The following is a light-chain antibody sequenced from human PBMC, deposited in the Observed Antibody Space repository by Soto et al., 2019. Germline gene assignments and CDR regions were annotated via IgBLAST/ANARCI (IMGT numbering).Light chain of an antibody. CDR2: DAS. J-gene: IGKJ1*01. Sequence: EIIMTQSPATLSVSPGEGATRSCRASQSVRSNLAWYQQKPGQAPRLLIYDASTRATGIPASFSGSGSGTEFTLAISSLQSADFAVYFCQQYYKWPQTFGQGTKVDI. CDR3: QQYYKWPQT. V-gene: IGKV3-15*01. CDR1: QSVRSN.